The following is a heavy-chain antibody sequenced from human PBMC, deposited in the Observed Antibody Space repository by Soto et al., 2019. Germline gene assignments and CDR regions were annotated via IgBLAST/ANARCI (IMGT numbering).Heavy chain of an antibody. D-gene: IGHD3-10*01. CDR1: GATFTKYT. CDR3: ARDETVIRGVIKRGGGLDL. CDR2: IIPLFGST. Sequence: QVPLEQSGSEVKMPGSSVTVSCKAYGATFTKYTFNWVRQAPGQGLEWMGGIIPLFGSTNYAERFQGRLTVTTNESTGTVFMELSSLTSDDTAIYYCARDETVIRGVIKRGGGLDLWGKGTTVIVSS. J-gene: IGHJ6*04. V-gene: IGHV1-69*19.